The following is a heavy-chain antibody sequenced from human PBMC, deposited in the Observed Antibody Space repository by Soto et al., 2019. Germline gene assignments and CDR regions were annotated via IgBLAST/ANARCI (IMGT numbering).Heavy chain of an antibody. CDR1: GFTFDDYT. CDR2: ISWDGGST. J-gene: IGHJ6*02. Sequence: CLRLSCAASGFTFDDYTMHWVRQAPGKGLEWVSLISWDGGSTYYADSVKGRFTISRDNSKNSLYLQMNSLRTEDTALYYCAKDNSVLRYFDWLEAGMDVRGQGTTVTVSS. CDR3: AKDNSVLRYFDWLEAGMDV. V-gene: IGHV3-43*01. D-gene: IGHD3-9*01.